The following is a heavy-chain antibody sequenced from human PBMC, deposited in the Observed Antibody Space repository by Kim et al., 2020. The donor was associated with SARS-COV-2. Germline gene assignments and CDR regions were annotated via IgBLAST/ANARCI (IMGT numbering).Heavy chain of an antibody. V-gene: IGHV3-33*06. J-gene: IGHJ3*02. Sequence: GGSLRLSCAASGFTFSSYGMHWVRQAPGKGLEWVAVIWYDGSNKYYADSVKGRFTISRDNSKNTLYLQMNSLRAEDTAVYYRAKFIAAAGRDAFDIWGQGTMVTVSS. D-gene: IGHD6-13*01. CDR3: AKFIAAAGRDAFDI. CDR1: GFTFSSYG. CDR2: IWYDGSNK.